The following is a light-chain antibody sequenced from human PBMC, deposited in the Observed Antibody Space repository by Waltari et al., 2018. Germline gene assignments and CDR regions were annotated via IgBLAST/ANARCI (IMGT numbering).Light chain of an antibody. Sequence: DIVMTQSPDSLAVSLGERATINCKSSQSVLYSSNNKNYLAWYQQKPGQPPKLLIYWASTRESGVPDRFSGSGSGTDFTLTINSLQAEDVAVYYCQQYYSTLLLTFGGGTKVEIK. V-gene: IGKV4-1*01. CDR3: QQYYSTLLLT. CDR1: QSVLYSSNNKNY. CDR2: WAS. J-gene: IGKJ4*01.